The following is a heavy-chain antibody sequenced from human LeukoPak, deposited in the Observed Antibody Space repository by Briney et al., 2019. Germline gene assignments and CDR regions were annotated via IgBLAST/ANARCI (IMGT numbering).Heavy chain of an antibody. D-gene: IGHD4-23*01. CDR1: GYTFSSYW. V-gene: IGHV5-51*01. Sequence: GESLKISCKASGYTFSSYWIGWVRQMPGKGLEWMGVIYPEDSDTGYSPSFQGQVTISADKSISTAYLQWSSLKASDTAMYYCARRPLTTVVNGPYFDYWGQGTLVTVSS. J-gene: IGHJ4*02. CDR2: IYPEDSDT. CDR3: ARRPLTTVVNGPYFDY.